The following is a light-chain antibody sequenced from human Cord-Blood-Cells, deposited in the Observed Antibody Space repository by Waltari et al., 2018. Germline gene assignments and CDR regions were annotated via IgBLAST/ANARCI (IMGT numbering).Light chain of an antibody. CDR1: QSISSW. J-gene: IGKJ2*03. Sequence: DIKITHPLSTLSESVGNRVTFTCRASQSISSWLAWYQQKPGKAPKLLIYKASSLESGVPSRFSGSGSGTEFTLTISSLQPDDFATYYCQQYNSYSYSFGQGTKLEIK. CDR3: QQYNSYSYS. CDR2: KAS. V-gene: IGKV1-5*03.